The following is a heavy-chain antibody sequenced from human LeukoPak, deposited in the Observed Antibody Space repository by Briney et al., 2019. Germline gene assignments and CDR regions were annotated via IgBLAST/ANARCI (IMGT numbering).Heavy chain of an antibody. J-gene: IGHJ5*02. D-gene: IGHD6-13*01. V-gene: IGHV4-59*01. CDR3: ARDRKGGSSTIHWLDP. Sequence: SETLSLTCTVSGDSMIGFYWSWIRQPPGKGLEWIGFIYYSGSTIYNPSLKSRVAISVDTSKNQFSLTLTSVTAADTAVYYCARDRKGGSSTIHWLDPWGQGTLVTVSS. CDR2: IYYSGST. CDR1: GDSMIGFY.